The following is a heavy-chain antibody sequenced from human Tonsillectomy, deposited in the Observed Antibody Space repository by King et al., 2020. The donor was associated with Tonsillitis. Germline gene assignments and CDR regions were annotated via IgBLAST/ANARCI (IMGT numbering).Heavy chain of an antibody. Sequence: VQLVESGGGVVQPGTSLRLSCAASGFTFANYGMHWVRQAPGKGLEWVALIAYDASYENYADSVKGRFTISRDNSKNTLYLEMNSLRVEDTAVYYCAKDGFGLWDWYFDLGGRGTRSLSPQ. CDR1: GFTFANYG. V-gene: IGHV3-30*18. CDR2: IAYDASYE. CDR3: AKDGFGLWDWYFDL. J-gene: IGHJ2*01. D-gene: IGHD3-16*01.